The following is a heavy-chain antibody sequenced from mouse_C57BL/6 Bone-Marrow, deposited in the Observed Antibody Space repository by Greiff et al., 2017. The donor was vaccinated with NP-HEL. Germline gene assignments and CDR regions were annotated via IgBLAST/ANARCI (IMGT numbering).Heavy chain of an antibody. CDR1: GFNIKDDY. J-gene: IGHJ4*01. CDR3: TLSYYSNPYAMDY. D-gene: IGHD2-5*01. CDR2: IDPENGGT. V-gene: IGHV14-4*01. Sequence: VQLKESGAELVRPGASVKLSCTASGFNIKDDYMPWVKQRPEQGLEGIGWIDPENGGTEYASKFQGKATITADTSSNTAYLQLSSLTSEYTAVDYCTLSYYSNPYAMDYWGQGTSVTVSS.